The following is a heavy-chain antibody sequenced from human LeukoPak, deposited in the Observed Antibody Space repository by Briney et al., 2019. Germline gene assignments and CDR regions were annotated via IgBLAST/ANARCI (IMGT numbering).Heavy chain of an antibody. CDR3: ARHSSSNWYFDL. V-gene: IGHV4-59*08. Sequence: PSETLSLTCTVSGGSITDYYWSWIRQPPGKGLEWIGYIFYSGATNHNPSLKSRVTISADTSKNQVSLKLSSVTAADTAVYYCARHSSSNWYFDLWGRGTLVTVSS. CDR1: GGSITDYY. J-gene: IGHJ2*01. CDR2: IFYSGAT. D-gene: IGHD6-6*01.